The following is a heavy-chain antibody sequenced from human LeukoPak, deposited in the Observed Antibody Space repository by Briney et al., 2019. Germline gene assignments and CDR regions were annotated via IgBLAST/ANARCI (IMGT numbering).Heavy chain of an antibody. Sequence: GGSLRLSCAVSGLTFSSSWMDWVRQAPGKGLEWVSTISDNGGGTYYADSVKGRFTISRDNSKNTLFLQMNSLRAEDSAVYYCAADRERDPSVYYLVGGQGTLITVSS. CDR3: AADRERDPSVYYLV. D-gene: IGHD3-22*01. CDR1: GLTFSSSW. CDR2: ISDNGGGT. J-gene: IGHJ4*02. V-gene: IGHV3-23*01.